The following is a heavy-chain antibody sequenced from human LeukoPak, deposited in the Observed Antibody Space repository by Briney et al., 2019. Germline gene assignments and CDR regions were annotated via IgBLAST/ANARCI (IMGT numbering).Heavy chain of an antibody. CDR2: IYTSGST. J-gene: IGHJ6*03. D-gene: IGHD3-10*01. CDR3: ARDRGSGPYYYMDV. Sequence: SETLSLTCAVYGGSFSGYYWSWIRQPAGKGLEWIGRIYTSGSTNYNPSLKSRVTMSVDTSKNQFSLKLSSVTAADTAVYYCARDRGSGPYYYMDVWGKGTTVTISS. V-gene: IGHV4-4*07. CDR1: GGSFSGYY.